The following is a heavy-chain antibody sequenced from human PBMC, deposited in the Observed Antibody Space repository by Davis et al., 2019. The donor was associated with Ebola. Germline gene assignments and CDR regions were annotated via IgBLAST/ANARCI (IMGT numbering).Heavy chain of an antibody. CDR1: GYTFTAFY. Sequence: ASVKVSCKASGYTFTAFYIHWMRQARGQGLEWMGWINPSTGATNYAQKFQGRVTMTRDTSISTAYMELSSLRSEDTAVYYCARVVKYYYDSSGIYYFDYWGQGTLVTVSS. CDR3: ARVVKYYYDSSGIYYFDY. J-gene: IGHJ4*02. V-gene: IGHV1-2*02. CDR2: INPSTGAT. D-gene: IGHD3-22*01.